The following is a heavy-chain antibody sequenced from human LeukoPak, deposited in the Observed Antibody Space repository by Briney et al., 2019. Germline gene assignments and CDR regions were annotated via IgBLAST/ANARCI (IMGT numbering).Heavy chain of an antibody. V-gene: IGHV4-59*01. CDR2: IYYSGST. CDR3: ARAISGSYSRAFDI. CDR1: GGSISSYY. J-gene: IGHJ3*02. Sequence: SETLSLTCTVSGGSISSYYWSWIRQPAGKGLEWIGYIYYSGSTNYNPSLKSRVTISVDTSTNQFSLKLSSVTAADTALYYCARAISGSYSRAFDIWGQGTMVTVSS. D-gene: IGHD1-26*01.